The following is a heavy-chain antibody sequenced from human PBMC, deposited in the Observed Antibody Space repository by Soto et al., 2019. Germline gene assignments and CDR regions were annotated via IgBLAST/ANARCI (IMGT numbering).Heavy chain of an antibody. Sequence: ASVKVSCKASGYTFTSYGISWVRQAPGQGLEWMGWMSANSSNRGYAQKFQGRITMSTDTSTSTAYMELSSLRSEDTAVYYCAAEYYYGSSDPKGRIDWGQGTLVTAPQ. V-gene: IGHV1-18*01. J-gene: IGHJ4*02. CDR1: GYTFTSYG. CDR2: MSANSSNR. CDR3: AAEYYYGSSDPKGRID. D-gene: IGHD3-22*01.